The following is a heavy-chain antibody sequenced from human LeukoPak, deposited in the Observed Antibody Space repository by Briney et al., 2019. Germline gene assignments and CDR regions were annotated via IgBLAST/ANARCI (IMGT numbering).Heavy chain of an antibody. CDR2: INHSGST. CDR1: GGSISSNSYY. Sequence: SETLSLTCAVSGGSISSNSYYWGWIRQPPGKGLEWIGEINHSGSTNYNPSLKSRVTISVDTSKNQFSLKLSSVTAADTAVYYCAREKSDFGDYVRFDYWGQGTLVTVSS. J-gene: IGHJ4*02. V-gene: IGHV4-39*07. CDR3: AREKSDFGDYVRFDY. D-gene: IGHD4-17*01.